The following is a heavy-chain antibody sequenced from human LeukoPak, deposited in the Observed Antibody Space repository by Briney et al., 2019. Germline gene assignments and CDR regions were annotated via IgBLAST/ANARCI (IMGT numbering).Heavy chain of an antibody. V-gene: IGHV3-30*02. CDR3: AKDNRDYYIDY. Sequence: GGCLRLSCAASGFTFSSYGMHWVRQAPGKGLEWVAFIRYDGSNKYYTESVKGRFTISRDNSKNTLYLQMNSLRTEDTAMYYCAKDNRDYYIDYWGQGTLVTVSS. CDR2: IRYDGSNK. J-gene: IGHJ4*02. CDR1: GFTFSSYG. D-gene: IGHD3-10*01.